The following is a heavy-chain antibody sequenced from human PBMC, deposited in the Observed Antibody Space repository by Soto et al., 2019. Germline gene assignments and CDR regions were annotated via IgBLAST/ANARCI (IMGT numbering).Heavy chain of an antibody. CDR1: GGSISSYY. CDR2: IYTSGST. Sequence: SETLSLTCTVSGGSISSYYWSWIRQPAGKGLEWIGRIYTSGSTNYNPSLKSRVTMSVDTSKNQFSLKLSSVTAADTAVYYCARVXISTDYYYDSREYYFDYWGQGTLVTVSS. V-gene: IGHV4-4*07. J-gene: IGHJ4*02. CDR3: ARVXISTDYYYDSREYYFDY. D-gene: IGHD3-22*01.